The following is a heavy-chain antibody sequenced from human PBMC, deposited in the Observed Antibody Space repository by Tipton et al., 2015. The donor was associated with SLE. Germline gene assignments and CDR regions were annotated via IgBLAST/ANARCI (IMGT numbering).Heavy chain of an antibody. CDR2: IYSRGST. D-gene: IGHD4-17*01. Sequence: TLSLTCKVSGGSINTYYWSWIRQPPGKGLEWIAYIYSRGSTKYNPSLKSRVTISVDTSRNLVSLKLSSVTAADTAVYYCATIGDSDDYGYFQHWCQGTLVTVSS. CDR1: GGSINTYY. V-gene: IGHV4-59*01. J-gene: IGHJ1*01. CDR3: ATIGDSDDYGYFQH.